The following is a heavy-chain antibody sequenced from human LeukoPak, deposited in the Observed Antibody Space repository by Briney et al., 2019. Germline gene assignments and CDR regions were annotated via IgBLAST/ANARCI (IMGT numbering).Heavy chain of an antibody. Sequence: SETLSLTCTVSGDSINNYYWSWIRQPPGKGLEWIGYIYYSGTTNYNPSLKSRVSISVDTSKKQFSLKLSSVTAADTAVYYCARDYYDSSGYLNWFDPWGQGTLVTVSS. CDR3: ARDYYDSSGYLNWFDP. CDR1: GDSINNYY. V-gene: IGHV4-59*01. CDR2: IYYSGTT. D-gene: IGHD3-22*01. J-gene: IGHJ5*02.